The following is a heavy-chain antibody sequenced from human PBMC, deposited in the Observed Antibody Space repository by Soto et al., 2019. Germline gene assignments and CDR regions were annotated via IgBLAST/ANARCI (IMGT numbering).Heavy chain of an antibody. V-gene: IGHV4-59*01. Sequence: SETLSLTCTVSGGSISSYYWSWIRQPPGKGLEWIGYIYYSGSTNYNPSLKSRVTISVDTSKNQFSLKLSSVTAADTAVYYCARDRTAAGIDYWGQGTLVTVSS. CDR3: ARDRTAAGIDY. D-gene: IGHD6-13*01. CDR2: IYYSGST. J-gene: IGHJ4*02. CDR1: GGSISSYY.